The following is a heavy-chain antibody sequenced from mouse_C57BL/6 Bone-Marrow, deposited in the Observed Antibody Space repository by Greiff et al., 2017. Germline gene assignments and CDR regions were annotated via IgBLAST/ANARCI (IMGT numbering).Heavy chain of an antibody. CDR1: GFNIKDDY. J-gene: IGHJ2*01. CDR3: TTGYLLWPH. D-gene: IGHD2-1*01. V-gene: IGHV14-4*01. Sequence: VQLKQSGAELVRPGASVKLSCTASGFNIKDDYMHWVKQRPEPGLEWIGWIDPENGDTEYASKFQGKATITADTSSNTAYLQLSRLTSEDTAVYYCTTGYLLWPHWSQGTTLTVSS. CDR2: IDPENGDT.